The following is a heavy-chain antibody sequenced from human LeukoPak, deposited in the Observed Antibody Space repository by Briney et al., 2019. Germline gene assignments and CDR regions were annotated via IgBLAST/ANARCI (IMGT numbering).Heavy chain of an antibody. CDR3: ARGGAARLHFQN. Sequence: SETLSLTCTVSGGSISTYYWNWIRQPSGKGLEWIGYTYHSGSTNYNPSLQSRVTISVDTSKNQFSLNLNSVTAADTAVYYCARGGAARLHFQNWGQGTLVTVSS. CDR1: GGSISTYY. D-gene: IGHD6-6*01. V-gene: IGHV4-59*01. CDR2: TYHSGST. J-gene: IGHJ1*01.